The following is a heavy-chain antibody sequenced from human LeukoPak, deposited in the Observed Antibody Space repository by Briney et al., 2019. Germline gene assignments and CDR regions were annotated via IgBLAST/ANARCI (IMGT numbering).Heavy chain of an antibody. Sequence: SETLSLTCAVYGGSFSGYYWSWIRQPPGKGLEWIGEINHSGSTNYNPPLKSRVTISVDTSKNQFSLKLSSVTAADTAVYYCARGRYGEDYWGQGTLVTVSS. CDR1: GGSFSGYY. J-gene: IGHJ4*02. CDR3: ARGRYGEDY. CDR2: INHSGST. V-gene: IGHV4-34*01. D-gene: IGHD4-17*01.